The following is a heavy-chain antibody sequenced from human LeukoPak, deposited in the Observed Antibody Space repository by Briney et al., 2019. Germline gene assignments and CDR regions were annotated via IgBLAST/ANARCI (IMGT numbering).Heavy chain of an antibody. D-gene: IGHD2-21*02. CDR1: GFTFSSYS. V-gene: IGHV3-21*01. J-gene: IGHJ2*01. Sequence: PGGSLRLSCAASGFTFSSYSMNWVRQAPGKGLEWVSSISSSSSYIYYADSVKGRFTISRDNAKNSLYLQMNSLRAEDTAVYYCARDRDWGYWYFDLWGRGTLVTVSS. CDR2: ISSSSSYI. CDR3: ARDRDWGYWYFDL.